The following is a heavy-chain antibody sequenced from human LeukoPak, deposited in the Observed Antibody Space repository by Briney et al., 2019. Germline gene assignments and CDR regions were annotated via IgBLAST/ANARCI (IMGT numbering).Heavy chain of an antibody. CDR2: IRYDGSNK. Sequence: GGSLRLSCAASGFTFSSYGMHWVRQAPGTGLEWVAFIRYDGSNKYYADSVKGRFTISTDNSKNTLYLQMNSLRAEDTAVYYCAKDWEIVVVPAAMNYWGQGTLVTVSS. D-gene: IGHD2-2*01. V-gene: IGHV3-30*02. CDR3: AKDWEIVVVPAAMNY. J-gene: IGHJ4*02. CDR1: GFTFSSYG.